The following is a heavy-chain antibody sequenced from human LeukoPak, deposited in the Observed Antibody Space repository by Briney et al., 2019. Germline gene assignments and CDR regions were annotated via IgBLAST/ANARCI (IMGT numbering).Heavy chain of an antibody. CDR3: ARDYYGSSGYSLVGVGSFDY. D-gene: IGHD3-22*01. V-gene: IGHV3-30-3*01. J-gene: IGHJ4*02. Sequence: GRSLRLSCAASGFTFSSYAMHWVRQAPGKGLERVAVISYDGSNKYYADSVKGRFTISRDNSKNTLYLQMNSLRAEDTAVYYCARDYYGSSGYSLVGVGSFDYWGQGTLVTVSS. CDR1: GFTFSSYA. CDR2: ISYDGSNK.